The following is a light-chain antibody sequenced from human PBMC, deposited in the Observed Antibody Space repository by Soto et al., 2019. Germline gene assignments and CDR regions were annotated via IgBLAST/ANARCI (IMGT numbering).Light chain of an antibody. CDR2: SAS. V-gene: IGKV3-15*01. J-gene: IGKJ2*01. CDR1: QSVSSN. Sequence: EIVMTQSPATLSVSPGERATLSCRASQSVSSNLAWYQQKPGQAPRLLIYSASTRATGIPARFSGSGSGTEFTLTISSLQSEDFAVYYCQQYNNWLSFGQGTKLEIK. CDR3: QQYNNWLS.